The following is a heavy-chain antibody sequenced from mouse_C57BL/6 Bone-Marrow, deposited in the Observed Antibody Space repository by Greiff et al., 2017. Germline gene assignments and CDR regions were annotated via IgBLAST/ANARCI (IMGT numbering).Heavy chain of an antibody. V-gene: IGHV1-64*01. D-gene: IGHD2-1*01. J-gene: IGHJ4*01. Sequence: QVQLQQPGAELVKPGASVKLSCKASGYTFTSYWMHWVKQRPGPGLEWIGMIHPNSGSTNYNEKFKSKATLTVDKSSSTAYMQLSSLTSEDSAVYYCARRGNYYLYAMDYWGQGTSVTVSS. CDR2: IHPNSGST. CDR1: GYTFTSYW. CDR3: ARRGNYYLYAMDY.